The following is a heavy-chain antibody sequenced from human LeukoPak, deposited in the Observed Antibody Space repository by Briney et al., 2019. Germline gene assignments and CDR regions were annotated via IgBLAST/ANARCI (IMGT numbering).Heavy chain of an antibody. V-gene: IGHV3-7*01. Sequence: GGSLRLSCAASGFTFSSYWMSWVRQAPGKGLEWVANIEQDGSEKYYVDSVKGRFTISRDNAKNSLYLQMNSLRAEDTAVYYCARYRITMIVVEYYFDYWGQGTLVTVSS. D-gene: IGHD3-22*01. CDR3: ARYRITMIVVEYYFDY. CDR1: GFTFSSYW. CDR2: IEQDGSEK. J-gene: IGHJ4*02.